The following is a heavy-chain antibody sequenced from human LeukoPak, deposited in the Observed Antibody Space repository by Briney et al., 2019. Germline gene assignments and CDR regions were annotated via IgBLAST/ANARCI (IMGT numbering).Heavy chain of an antibody. J-gene: IGHJ4*02. D-gene: IGHD3-22*01. Sequence: ASVKVSCKASGYTFTSYGISWVRQAPGQGLEWMGWISAYNGNTNYAQKLQGRVTMTTDTSTSTAYMELRSLRSDDTAVYYCARENSPGYYYDSSGYFRVLSGGEYYFDYWGQGTLVTVSS. CDR2: ISAYNGNT. CDR3: ARENSPGYYYDSSGYFRVLSGGEYYFDY. CDR1: GYTFTSYG. V-gene: IGHV1-18*01.